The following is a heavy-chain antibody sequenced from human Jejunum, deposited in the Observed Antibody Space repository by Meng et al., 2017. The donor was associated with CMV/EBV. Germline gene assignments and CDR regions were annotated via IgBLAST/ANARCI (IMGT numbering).Heavy chain of an antibody. CDR3: ARARYSGNVFDY. Sequence: SCTGSGCTFQDHGMSWVRQVPGKGLEWVSGMNWNGGSTGYGDSVKGRFTMSRDNAKNSLYLHMNSLRVEDSALYFCARARYSGNVFDYWGQGTLVTVSS. D-gene: IGHD1-26*01. CDR2: MNWNGGST. V-gene: IGHV3-20*04. CDR1: GCTFQDHG. J-gene: IGHJ4*02.